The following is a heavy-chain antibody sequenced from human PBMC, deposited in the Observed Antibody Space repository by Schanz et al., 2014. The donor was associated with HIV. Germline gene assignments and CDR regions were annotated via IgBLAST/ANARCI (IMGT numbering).Heavy chain of an antibody. CDR2: ITHAGTS. Sequence: QVQLQQWGAGLLKPSETLSLTCAVYGGPFSHAYWSWIRQPPGMGLEWLGEITHAGTSNYNPSLKTRASMSVDTSKNQFSLRLNSVTAADTAVYYCARTPYYFDYWGQGTLVTVSS. J-gene: IGHJ4*02. CDR1: GGPFSHAY. CDR3: ARTPYYFDY. V-gene: IGHV4-34*01.